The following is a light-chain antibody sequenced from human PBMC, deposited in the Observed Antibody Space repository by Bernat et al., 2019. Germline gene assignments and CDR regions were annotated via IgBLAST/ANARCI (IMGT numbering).Light chain of an antibody. V-gene: IGLV10-54*04. CDR1: SNNVGNQG. CDR2: RNN. CDR3: SAWDSSLSAWV. J-gene: IGLJ3*02. Sequence: QAGLTQPPSVSKGLRQTATLTCTGNSNNVGNQGAAWLQQHQGHPPKLLPYRNNNRPSGISERFSASRSGNAASLTITGLQPEDEADYYCSAWDSSLSAWVVGGVTKLTVL.